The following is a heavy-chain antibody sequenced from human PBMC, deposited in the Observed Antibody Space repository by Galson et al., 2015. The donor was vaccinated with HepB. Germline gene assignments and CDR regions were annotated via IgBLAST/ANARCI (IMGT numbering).Heavy chain of an antibody. Sequence: SLRLSCAASGFTFSSCGMHWVRQAPGKGLEWVADIWNDGSNQYYADSVKGRFTISRDNSKNTLYLQMNSLRAEDTGVYYCAREVPRGFDILTVYYKRYYFDYWGQGSLVTVSS. CDR2: IWNDGSNQ. CDR3: AREVPRGFDILTVYYKRYYFDY. J-gene: IGHJ4*02. V-gene: IGHV3-33*01. D-gene: IGHD3-9*01. CDR1: GFTFSSCG.